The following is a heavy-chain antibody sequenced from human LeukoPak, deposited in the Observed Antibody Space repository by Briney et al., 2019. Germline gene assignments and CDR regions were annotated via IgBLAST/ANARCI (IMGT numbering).Heavy chain of an antibody. J-gene: IGHJ4*02. CDR3: ASGHFDY. CDR1: GYIFSSYG. Sequence: ASVKVSCKASGYIFSSYGITWVRQAPGQGLEWMGWINPNSGGTNYAQKFQGRVTMTRDTSISTAYMELSRLRSDDTAVYYCASGHFDYWGQGTLVTVSS. V-gene: IGHV1-2*02. CDR2: INPNSGGT.